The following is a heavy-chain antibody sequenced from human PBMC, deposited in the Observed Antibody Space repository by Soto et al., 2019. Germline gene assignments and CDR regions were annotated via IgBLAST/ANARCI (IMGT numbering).Heavy chain of an antibody. V-gene: IGHV1-18*01. CDR1: GYTFTSYG. CDR3: ARGGSYYGDVIHGASDI. D-gene: IGHD1-26*01. CDR2: ISAYNGNT. J-gene: IGHJ3*02. Sequence: ASVKVSCKASGYTFTSYGISWVRQAPGQGLEWMGWISAYNGNTNYAQKLQGRVTMTTDTSTSTAYMELRSLRSDDTAVYYCARGGSYYGDVIHGASDIWGQGPMVTVSS.